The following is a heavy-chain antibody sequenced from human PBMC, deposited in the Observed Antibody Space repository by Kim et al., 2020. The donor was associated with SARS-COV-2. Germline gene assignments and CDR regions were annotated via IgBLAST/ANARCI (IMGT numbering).Heavy chain of an antibody. D-gene: IGHD1-26*01. J-gene: IGHJ3*02. V-gene: IGHV4-39*01. CDR3: ARRGPKSGSYSRHAFDI. Sequence: LKSRVTISVDTSKNQFSLKLSAVTAADTAVYYCARRGPKSGSYSRHAFDIWGQGTMVTVSS.